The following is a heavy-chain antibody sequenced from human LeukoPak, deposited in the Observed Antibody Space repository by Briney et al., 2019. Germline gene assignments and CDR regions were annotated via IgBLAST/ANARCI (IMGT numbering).Heavy chain of an antibody. J-gene: IGHJ4*02. CDR3: ATVDPKVRGKIPRY. V-gene: IGHV3-30*04. CDR1: GFTFSSYA. Sequence: GGSLRLSCAASGFTFSSYAMHWVRQAPGKGLEWVAVISYDGSNKYYADSVKGRFTISRDNSKNTLYLQMNSLRAEDTAVYYCATVDPKVRGKIPRYWGQGTLVTVSS. D-gene: IGHD3-10*01. CDR2: ISYDGSNK.